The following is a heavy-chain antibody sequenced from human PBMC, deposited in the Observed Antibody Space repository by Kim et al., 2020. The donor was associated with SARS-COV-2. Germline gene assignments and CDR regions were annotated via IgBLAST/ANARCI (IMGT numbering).Heavy chain of an antibody. CDR1: GFTFDDYA. Sequence: GGSLRLSCAASGFTFDDYAMHWVRQAPGKGLEWVAGISWNSGSIDYADSVKGRFTISRDNAKNSLYLQMNSLRAEDTALYYCAKDMRSSWSGYIPPYYYYGMDVWGQGTTVTVSS. J-gene: IGHJ6*02. V-gene: IGHV3-9*01. CDR2: ISWNSGSI. D-gene: IGHD3-3*01. CDR3: AKDMRSSWSGYIPPYYYYGMDV.